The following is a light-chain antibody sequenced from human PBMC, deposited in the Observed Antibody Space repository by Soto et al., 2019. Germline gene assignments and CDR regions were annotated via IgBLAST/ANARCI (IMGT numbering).Light chain of an antibody. Sequence: DIQMTQSPSSLSASVGDRVTITCRASQGISDYLAWYQQKPGKVPKLLTFAASTLQSGVPSRFSGSGSGTEFTLTISSLQPEDVATYYCQKYNSAPAWTFGQGTKV. CDR2: AAS. V-gene: IGKV1-27*01. CDR1: QGISDY. J-gene: IGKJ1*01. CDR3: QKYNSAPAWT.